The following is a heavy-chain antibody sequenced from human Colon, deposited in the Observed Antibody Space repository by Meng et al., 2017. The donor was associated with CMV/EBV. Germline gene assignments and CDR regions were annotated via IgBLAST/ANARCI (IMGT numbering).Heavy chain of an antibody. CDR3: TRGKCGTTSCSQGLDP. D-gene: IGHD1-7*01. J-gene: IGHJ5*02. CDR2: IIPMLRVT. Sequence: SVKVSCKGSGYSFTTYGISWVRQAPGQGLEWMGGIIPMLRVTSYAQRFQGRVTITADPSTSTVYMELSSLIFDDTAVYYCTRGKCGTTSCSQGLDPWGQGTLVTVSS. CDR1: GYSFTTYG. V-gene: IGHV1-69*10.